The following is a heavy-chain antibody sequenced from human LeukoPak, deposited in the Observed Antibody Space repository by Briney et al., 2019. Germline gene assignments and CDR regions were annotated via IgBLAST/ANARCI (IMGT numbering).Heavy chain of an antibody. CDR3: ARDAYTWAFDS. V-gene: IGHV3-7*01. Sequence: GGSLRLSCAASGFGFRDYWMTWVRQAPGRGLEWVANMNQDGSNLKYGDSVKGRFTISRDNAKNSLYLQMDSLRADDTAVYYCARDAYTWAFDSWGQGTLVAISS. CDR2: MNQDGSNL. J-gene: IGHJ5*01. D-gene: IGHD3-16*01. CDR1: GFGFRDYW.